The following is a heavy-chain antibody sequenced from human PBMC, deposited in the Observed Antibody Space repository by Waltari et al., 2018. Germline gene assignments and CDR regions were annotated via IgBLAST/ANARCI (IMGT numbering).Heavy chain of an antibody. CDR3: ARSSTEHYYYYYYMDV. V-gene: IGHV3-48*03. J-gene: IGHJ6*03. CDR1: GFTFSSYE. CDR2: ISNSGSTM. Sequence: EVQVVESGGGLVQPGGSLRLSCAASGFTFSSYEMNWVRQAPGKGLEWISYISNSGSTMYYADSVKGRFTISRDNAKNSLYLQMNSLRAEDTAVYYCARSSTEHYYYYYYMDVWGKGTTVTVS.